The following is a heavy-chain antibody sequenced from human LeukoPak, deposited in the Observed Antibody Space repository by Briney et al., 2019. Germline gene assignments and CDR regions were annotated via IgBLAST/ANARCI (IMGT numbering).Heavy chain of an antibody. J-gene: IGHJ4*02. V-gene: IGHV4-59*11. D-gene: IGHD5-18*01. Sequence: PSETLSLTCAVSGASMNTHYWSWIRQPPGKGLEWIGYMLDTVTTKDNPSLKGRFTLSADTSKNQFSLRLTSVTAADTAVYYCATIKRGNIFGYFDFWGQGIPVTVSS. CDR2: MLDTVTT. CDR1: GASMNTHY. CDR3: ATIKRGNIFGYFDF.